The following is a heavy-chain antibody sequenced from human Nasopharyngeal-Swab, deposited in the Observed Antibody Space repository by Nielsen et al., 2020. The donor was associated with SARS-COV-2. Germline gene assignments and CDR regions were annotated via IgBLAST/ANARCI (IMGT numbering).Heavy chain of an antibody. J-gene: IGHJ4*02. V-gene: IGHV4-59*01. CDR1: GDSMSGNY. Sequence: SETLSLTCSVSGDSMSGNYWTWIRQSPGEGLEWIGYVTHSGSTKYNPPLKSRVTVSETTSKGKFFLTLTSVTAEDTAVYYCARGRNSVGGFFDFWGQGIQVVVS. CDR2: VTHSGST. CDR3: ARGRNSVGGFFDF. D-gene: IGHD1-26*01.